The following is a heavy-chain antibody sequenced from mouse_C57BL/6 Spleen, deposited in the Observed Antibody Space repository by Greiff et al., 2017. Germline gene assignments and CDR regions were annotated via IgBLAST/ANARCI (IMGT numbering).Heavy chain of an antibody. CDR3: AYYGSSMDY. CDR2: INPGSGGT. Sequence: VQLQQSGAELVRPGTSVKVSCKASGYAFTNYLIEWVKQRPGQGLEWIGVINPGSGGTNYNEKFKGKATLTADKSSSTAYMQLSSLTSEDSAVYFCAYYGSSMDYWGQGTSVTVSS. CDR1: GYAFTNYL. J-gene: IGHJ4*01. D-gene: IGHD1-1*01. V-gene: IGHV1-54*01.